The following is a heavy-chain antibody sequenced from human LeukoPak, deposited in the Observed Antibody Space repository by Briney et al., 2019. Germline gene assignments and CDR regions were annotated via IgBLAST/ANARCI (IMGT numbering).Heavy chain of an antibody. J-gene: IGHJ6*02. CDR3: TGYTHKGV. Sequence: PGGPLRLSCTASGFTVGNNYMSWVRQAPGKGLEWVSVLYSRGDPYYADSVKGRFTISRDSSKNTLYLQMNSLRAEDTAVYYCTGYTHKGVWGQGTTVTVSS. V-gene: IGHV3-66*01. CDR1: GFTVGNNY. CDR2: LYSRGDP.